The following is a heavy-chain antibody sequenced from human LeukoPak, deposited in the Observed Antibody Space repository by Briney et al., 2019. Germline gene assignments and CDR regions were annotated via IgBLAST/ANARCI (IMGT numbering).Heavy chain of an antibody. CDR1: GFTFSSYS. D-gene: IGHD6-13*01. CDR3: ARDSSSSLDWDY. Sequence: PGGSLRLSCAASGFTFSSYSMNWVRQAPGKGLEWVSSISSSSSSYIYYADSVKGRFTISRDNAKNSLYLQMNSLRAEDTAVYYCARDSSSSLDWDYWGQGTLVTVSS. J-gene: IGHJ4*02. CDR2: ISSSSSSYI. V-gene: IGHV3-21*01.